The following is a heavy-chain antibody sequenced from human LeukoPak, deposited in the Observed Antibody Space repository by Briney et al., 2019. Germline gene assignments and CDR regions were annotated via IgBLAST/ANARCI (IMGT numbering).Heavy chain of an antibody. CDR3: ARDKPVLD. D-gene: IGHD2-8*02. J-gene: IGHJ4*02. V-gene: IGHV3-30*04. CDR1: GFTFSSYA. CDR2: ISYDGSNK. Sequence: GGSLRLSCAASGFTFSSYAMHWVRQAPGKGLEWVAVISYDGSNKYYADSVRGRFTISRDSSKNTLYLEMNSLRAEDTAVYYCARDKPVLDWGQGTLVTVSS.